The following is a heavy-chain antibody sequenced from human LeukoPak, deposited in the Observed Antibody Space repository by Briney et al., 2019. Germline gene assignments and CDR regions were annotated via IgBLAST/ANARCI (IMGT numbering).Heavy chain of an antibody. CDR1: NGPLTGYF. J-gene: IGHJ6*02. D-gene: IGHD3-3*01. CDR2: VNHSGTD. V-gene: IGHV4-34*01. Sequence: SETLSLTCAVYNGPLTGYFWSWIRQSPGKGLEWIGEVNHSGTDNYNPSLKSRVIISVDTSKSQFSLKLSSVTAADTALYFCTRGFWSPSGYGMDVWGQGTTVIVSS. CDR3: TRGFWSPSGYGMDV.